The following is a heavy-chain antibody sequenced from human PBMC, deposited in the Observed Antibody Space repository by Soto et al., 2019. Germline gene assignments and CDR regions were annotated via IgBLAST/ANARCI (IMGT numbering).Heavy chain of an antibody. D-gene: IGHD5-18*01. V-gene: IGHV6-1*01. CDR1: GDSVSSNSAA. CDR2: TYYRSKWYN. J-gene: IGHJ4*02. Sequence: TLSLTCAISGDSVSSNSAAWNWIRQSPSRGLEWLGRTYYRSKWYNDYAVSVKSRITINPDTSKNQFPLQLNSVTPEDTAVYYCARGEYSYGRANYFDYWGQGTLVTVSS. CDR3: ARGEYSYGRANYFDY.